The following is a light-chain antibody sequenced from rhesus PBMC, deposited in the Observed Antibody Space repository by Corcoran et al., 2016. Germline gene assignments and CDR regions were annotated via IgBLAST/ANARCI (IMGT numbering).Light chain of an antibody. J-gene: IGKJ4*01. Sequence: DIQMTQSPSSLSASVGDTVTITCRASQGISSWLAWYQQKPGKAPKLLIYKASSLQSGVPSSLSGSGSGTDFTLTISGLQSEDLATYYCQQYSSRPLTFGGGTKVELK. CDR2: KAS. V-gene: IGKV1-22*01. CDR3: QQYSSRPLT. CDR1: QGISSW.